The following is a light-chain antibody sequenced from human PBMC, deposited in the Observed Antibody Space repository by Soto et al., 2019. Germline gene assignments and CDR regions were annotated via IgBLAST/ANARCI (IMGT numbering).Light chain of an antibody. J-gene: IGLJ1*01. Sequence: QSALTQPASVAGSPGQSITISCTGTSSDVGAYNYDSWYQQHPGKVRKLIIYDVNNRRAGVSNRFSGSKSGNTASLTISGLQTEDEADYYCSSYTSATTYVFGTGTQLTV. V-gene: IGLV2-14*01. CDR2: DVN. CDR1: SSDVGAYNY. CDR3: SSYTSATTYV.